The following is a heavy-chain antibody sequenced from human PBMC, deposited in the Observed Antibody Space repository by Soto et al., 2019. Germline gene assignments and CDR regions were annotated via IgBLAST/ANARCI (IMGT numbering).Heavy chain of an antibody. V-gene: IGHV3-7*01. CDR2: IKQDGSEK. D-gene: IGHD1-26*01. CDR1: GFTFSNYW. J-gene: IGHJ3*02. CDR3: ARHASGASFDI. Sequence: EVQLVESGGGLVQPGGSLTVSCAASGFTFSNYWMSWLRQAPGKGLEWVANIKQDGSEKYHVDSVKGRFTISRDNAMNSLYLQMHSLRADVMAVYYCARHASGASFDIWGQGTVVTVSS.